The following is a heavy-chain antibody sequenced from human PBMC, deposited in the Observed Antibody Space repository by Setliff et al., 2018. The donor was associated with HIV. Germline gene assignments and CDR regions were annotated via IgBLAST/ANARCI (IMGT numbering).Heavy chain of an antibody. J-gene: IGHJ5*02. V-gene: IGHV1-69*13. CDR1: GGTFSTYA. Sequence: ASVKVSCKASGGTFSTYAISWVRQAPGQGLEWMGGIIPIFGSPNYAQKFQGRVTITADESTSTAFMELSSLRSEDTAVYYCARDRKIAVAGTGYTWFDPWGQGTLVTVSS. CDR3: ARDRKIAVAGTGYTWFDP. CDR2: IIPIFGSP. D-gene: IGHD6-19*01.